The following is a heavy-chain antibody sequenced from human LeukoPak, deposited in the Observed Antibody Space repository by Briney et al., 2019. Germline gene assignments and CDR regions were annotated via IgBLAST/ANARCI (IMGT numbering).Heavy chain of an antibody. CDR3: ARVATLQPFDY. Sequence: ASVKVSCKASGYTFTSYDINWVRQATGQGLEWMGWMNPNSGNTGYAQKFQGRVTIARNTSISTAYMELSSLRSEDTAVYYCARVATLQPFDYWGQGTLVTVSS. CDR2: MNPNSGNT. V-gene: IGHV1-8*03. D-gene: IGHD5-24*01. J-gene: IGHJ4*02. CDR1: GYTFTSYD.